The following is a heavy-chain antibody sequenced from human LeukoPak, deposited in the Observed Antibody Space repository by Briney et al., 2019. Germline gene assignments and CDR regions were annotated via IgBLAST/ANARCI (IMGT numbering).Heavy chain of an antibody. Sequence: PSETLSLTCTVSGGSISSHYWNWIRQPPGKGLEWIGYIYYSGSTNYNPSLKSRVTISVDTSKNQFSLKLSSVTAADTAVYYCARGDHGSSGYYPHYYYHYMDVWGKGTTVTVSS. J-gene: IGHJ6*03. V-gene: IGHV4-59*11. CDR3: ARGDHGSSGYYPHYYYHYMDV. CDR2: IYYSGST. D-gene: IGHD3-22*01. CDR1: GGSISSHY.